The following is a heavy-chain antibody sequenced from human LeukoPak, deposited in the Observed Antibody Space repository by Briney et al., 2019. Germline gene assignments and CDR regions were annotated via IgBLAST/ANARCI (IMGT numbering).Heavy chain of an antibody. CDR2: IKHDGSEN. CDR3: ARGNTGAFDY. CDR1: RFTFSPYG. J-gene: IGHJ4*02. Sequence: GGSQRLSCAGSRFTFSPYGMNWVREAPGKGLEWVANIKHDGSENYYVDSVKGRFTISRDNAKNSLYLQMKSLRAEDTAVYYCARGNTGAFDYWGQGTLVTVSS. D-gene: IGHD7-27*01. V-gene: IGHV3-7*05.